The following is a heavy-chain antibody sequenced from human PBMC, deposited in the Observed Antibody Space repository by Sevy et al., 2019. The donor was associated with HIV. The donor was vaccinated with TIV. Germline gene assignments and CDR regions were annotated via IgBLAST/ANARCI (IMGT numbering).Heavy chain of an antibody. D-gene: IGHD1-26*01. CDR3: AGENAWGRGYS. Sequence: SETLSLTCTVSGGSITSLYWNWIRQPPGKGLEWIANIYYNGHINYTPSLKSRVTLTLDTSKNQFPLRLSSVTAADTAMYYCAGENAWGRGYSWGQGTLVTVSS. V-gene: IGHV4-59*08. CDR1: GGSITSLY. CDR2: IYYNGHI. J-gene: IGHJ4*02.